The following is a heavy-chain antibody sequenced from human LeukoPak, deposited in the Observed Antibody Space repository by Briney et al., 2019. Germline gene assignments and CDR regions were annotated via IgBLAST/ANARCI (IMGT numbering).Heavy chain of an antibody. CDR3: ARDQYYYGSGSYYYFDY. D-gene: IGHD3-10*01. CDR1: GGSFSGYY. Sequence: PSETLSLTCAVYGGSFSGYYWSWIRQPAGKGLEWIGRIYTSGSTNYNPSLKSRVTMSVDTSKNQFSLKLSSVTAADTAVYYCARDQYYYGSGSYYYFDYWGQGTLVTVSS. CDR2: IYTSGST. V-gene: IGHV4-4*07. J-gene: IGHJ4*02.